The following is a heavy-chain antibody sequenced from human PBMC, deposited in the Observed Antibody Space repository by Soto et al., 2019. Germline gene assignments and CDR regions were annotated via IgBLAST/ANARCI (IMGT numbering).Heavy chain of an antibody. J-gene: IGHJ6*02. CDR1: GFSLSTSGVG. CDR2: IYWNDDK. D-gene: IGHD1-1*01. CDR3: AHSHNWNDDPYYYGMDV. V-gene: IGHV2-5*01. Sequence: SCPTLVNPTQTLTLTCTFSGFSLSTSGVGVGWIRQPPGKALEWLAPIYWNDDKRYSSSLKSRLTITKDTSKNQVVLTMTNMDPVDTATYYCAHSHNWNDDPYYYGMDVWGQGATVTVSS.